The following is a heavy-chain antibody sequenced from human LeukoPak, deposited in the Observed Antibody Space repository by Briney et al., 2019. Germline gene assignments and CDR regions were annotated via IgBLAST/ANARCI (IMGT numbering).Heavy chain of an antibody. J-gene: IGHJ4*02. Sequence: ASVKVSCKASGYTFTSYYMHWVRQAPGQGLEWMGIINPGGGSTSYAQRFQGRITMTRDTSTSTVYMELSSLRSEDTAVYYCARDRANCGGDCSFDYWGQGTLVTVSS. D-gene: IGHD2-21*02. CDR2: INPGGGST. V-gene: IGHV1-46*01. CDR3: ARDRANCGGDCSFDY. CDR1: GYTFTSYY.